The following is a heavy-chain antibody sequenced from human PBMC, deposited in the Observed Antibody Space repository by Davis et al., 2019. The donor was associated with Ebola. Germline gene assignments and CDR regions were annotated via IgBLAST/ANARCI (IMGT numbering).Heavy chain of an antibody. CDR1: GFTFSDYY. D-gene: IGHD3-3*01. CDR3: ARDTNVLRFLEWESMDV. CDR2: ISSSGSTI. V-gene: IGHV3-11*01. Sequence: GESLKISCAASGFTFSDYYMSWIRQAPGKGLEWVSYISSSGSTIYYADSVKGRFTISRDNAKNSLYLQMNSLRAEDTAVYYCARDTNVLRFLEWESMDVWGQGTTVTVSS. J-gene: IGHJ6*02.